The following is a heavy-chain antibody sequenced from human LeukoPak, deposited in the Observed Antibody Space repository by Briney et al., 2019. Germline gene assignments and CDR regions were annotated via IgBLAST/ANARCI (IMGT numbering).Heavy chain of an antibody. CDR3: ARVNDSSGYTYFYYYGMDV. CDR2: INPNSGGT. CDR1: GYTFTGYY. V-gene: IGHV1-2*02. J-gene: IGHJ6*02. Sequence: ASVKVSCKASGYTFTGYYMHWVRQAPGQGLEWMGWINPNSGGTNCAQKFQGRVTMTRDTSISTAYMELSRLRSDDTAVYHCARVNDSSGYTYFYYYGMDVWGQGTTVTVSS. D-gene: IGHD3-22*01.